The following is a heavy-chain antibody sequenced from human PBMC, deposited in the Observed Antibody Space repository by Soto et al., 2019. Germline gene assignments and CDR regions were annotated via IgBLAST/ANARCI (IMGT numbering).Heavy chain of an antibody. V-gene: IGHV4-4*02. CDR2: IFHDGTA. CDR3: GRLVYDPRLNYMYLGF. D-gene: IGHD2-8*01. CDR1: GVSISSGNW. J-gene: IGHJ4*02. Sequence: QVKLQESGPGLATPSGTLSLTCAVSGVSISSGNWWTWVRQTPQRGLEYIGEIFHDGTANYYPSFGGRVAISVDTSKNQFSLQLASVTAAETGIYFWGRLVYDPRLNYMYLGFWGQGALVTVSS.